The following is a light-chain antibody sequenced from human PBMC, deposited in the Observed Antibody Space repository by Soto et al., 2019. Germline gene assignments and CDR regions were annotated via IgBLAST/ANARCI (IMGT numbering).Light chain of an antibody. J-gene: IGKJ1*01. CDR2: GAS. CDR3: QQYGSSPWT. Sequence: EIVLTQSPATLSLSPGEIATLSCSASPSVSSSYLAWYQQKPGQAPRLLIYGASSRATGIPDRFSGSGSGTDFTLTISRLEPEDFAVYYCQQYGSSPWTFGQGTKVDIK. V-gene: IGKV3-20*01. CDR1: PSVSSSY.